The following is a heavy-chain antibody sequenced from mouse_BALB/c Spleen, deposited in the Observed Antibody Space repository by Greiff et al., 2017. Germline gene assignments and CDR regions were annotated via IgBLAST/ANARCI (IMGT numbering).Heavy chain of an antibody. V-gene: IGHV1-5*01. J-gene: IGHJ2*01. Sequence: VQLQQSGTVLARPGASVKMSCKASGYTFTSYWMHWVKQRPGQGLEWIGAIYPGNSDTSYNQKFKGKAKLTAVTSTSTAYMELSSLTNEDSAVYYCTGGSSYRGLDYWGQGTTLTVSS. D-gene: IGHD1-1*01. CDR1: GYTFTSYW. CDR3: TGGSSYRGLDY. CDR2: IYPGNSDT.